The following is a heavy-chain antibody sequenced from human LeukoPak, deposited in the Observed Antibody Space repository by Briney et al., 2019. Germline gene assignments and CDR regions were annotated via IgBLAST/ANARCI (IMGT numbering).Heavy chain of an antibody. CDR3: ARSGGHDAFDI. CDR1: GDSLSRYSAA. Sequence: SQTLSLTCAMCGDSLSRYSAAWSWIRQSPSRGLEWLGRTYYRSKWYNDYAVSVKSRITINPDTSKNQFSLQLTSVTPEDTAVYYCARSGGHDAFDIWGQGTMVTVSS. D-gene: IGHD4-23*01. J-gene: IGHJ3*02. V-gene: IGHV6-1*01. CDR2: TYYRSKWYN.